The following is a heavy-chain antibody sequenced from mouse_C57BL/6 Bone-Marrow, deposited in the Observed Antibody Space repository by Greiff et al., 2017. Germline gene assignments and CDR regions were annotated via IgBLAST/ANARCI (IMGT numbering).Heavy chain of an antibody. J-gene: IGHJ2*01. D-gene: IGHD1-1*01. CDR2: IYPRSGNI. CDR1: GYTFTSYG. Sequence: VQLQESGAELARPGASVKLSCKASGYTFTSYGIRWVQQRTGQGLEWIGEIYPRSGNIYYIEKFKGKDTLTADNSSSTAYMELRSLKSEDTAVYFGARNREGYITTIVADYWGQGTTLTVSS. V-gene: IGHV1-81*01. CDR3: ARNREGYITTIVADY.